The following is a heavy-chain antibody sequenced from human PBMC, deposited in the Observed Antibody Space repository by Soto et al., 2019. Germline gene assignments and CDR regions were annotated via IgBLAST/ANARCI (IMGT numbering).Heavy chain of an antibody. D-gene: IGHD6-19*01. J-gene: IGHJ4*02. CDR3: AKGGRQWLVTSAFTY. V-gene: IGHV3-30*18. CDR2: VSHDGRNT. CDR1: GFTFSDYA. Sequence: VPLVESGGGVVQPGRSLRLSCAASGFTFSDYAMHWVRQAPGKGLEWVAVVSHDGRNTHYADSVKGRFTISRDSSTNTVSLERTSLGAEDTAVYYCAKGGRQWLVTSAFTYWGQGAWSPSPQ.